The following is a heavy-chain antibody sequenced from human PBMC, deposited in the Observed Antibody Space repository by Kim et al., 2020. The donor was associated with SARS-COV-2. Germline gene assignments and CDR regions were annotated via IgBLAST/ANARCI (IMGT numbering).Heavy chain of an antibody. D-gene: IGHD6-13*01. CDR1: GYTFTGYY. CDR3: ARDGEYSSSWYYYYYGMDV. Sequence: ASVKVSCKASGYTFTGYYMHWVRQAPGQGLEWMGWINPNSGGTNYAQKFQGRVTMTRDTSISTAYMELSRLRSDDTAVYYCARDGEYSSSWYYYYYGMDVWGQGTTVTVSS. CDR2: INPNSGGT. V-gene: IGHV1-2*02. J-gene: IGHJ6*02.